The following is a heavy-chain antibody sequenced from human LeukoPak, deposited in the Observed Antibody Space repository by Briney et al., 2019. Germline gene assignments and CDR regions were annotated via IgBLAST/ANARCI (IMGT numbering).Heavy chain of an antibody. J-gene: IGHJ5*02. V-gene: IGHV4-39*01. D-gene: IGHD6-13*01. Sequence: SETLSLTCTVSGGSISSSSCYWGWIRQPPGKGLEWIGSIYYSGSTYYNPSLKSRVTISVDTSKNQFSLKLSSVTAADTAVYYCARMLAAASYNWFDPWGQGTLVTVSS. CDR2: IYYSGST. CDR3: ARMLAAASYNWFDP. CDR1: GGSISSSSCY.